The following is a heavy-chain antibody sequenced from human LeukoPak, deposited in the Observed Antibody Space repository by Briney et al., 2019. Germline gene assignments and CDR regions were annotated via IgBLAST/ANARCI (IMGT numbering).Heavy chain of an antibody. Sequence: LGGSLRLSCAASGFTFSSYSMNWVRQAPGKGLEWVSSISSSSSYIYYADSVKGRFTISRDNAKNSLYLQMNSLRAEDTAVYYCARGLVYYYDSSGYRNWFDPWGQGTLVTVSS. CDR2: ISSSSSYI. CDR1: GFTFSSYS. J-gene: IGHJ5*02. V-gene: IGHV3-21*01. CDR3: ARGLVYYYDSSGYRNWFDP. D-gene: IGHD3-22*01.